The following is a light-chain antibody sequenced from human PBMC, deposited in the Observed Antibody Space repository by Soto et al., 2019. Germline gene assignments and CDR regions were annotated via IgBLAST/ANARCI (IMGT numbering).Light chain of an antibody. CDR2: EVN. Sequence: QSVLTQPASVSGSPGQSITISCTGTSSDVGAYNYVSWYQQHPGKAPKLMIFEVNNRPSGVSNRFSGSKSGNTASLAISGLQAEDEADHYCSSYTSSSTLVFGGGTKLTVL. J-gene: IGLJ2*01. CDR3: SSYTSSSTLV. V-gene: IGLV2-14*01. CDR1: SSDVGAYNY.